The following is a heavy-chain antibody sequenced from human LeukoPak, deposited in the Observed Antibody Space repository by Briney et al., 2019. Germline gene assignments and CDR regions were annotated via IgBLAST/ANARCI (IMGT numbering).Heavy chain of an antibody. CDR1: GYTFTSYG. Sequence: GASVKVSCKASGYTFTSYGISWVRQAPGQGLEWMGWISAYNGNTNYAQKLQGRVTMTTDTSTNTAYMELRSLRSDDTAVYYCAKEPGYYDSSGYYQTDYWGQGTLVTVSS. D-gene: IGHD3-22*01. CDR3: AKEPGYYDSSGYYQTDY. CDR2: ISAYNGNT. V-gene: IGHV1-18*01. J-gene: IGHJ4*02.